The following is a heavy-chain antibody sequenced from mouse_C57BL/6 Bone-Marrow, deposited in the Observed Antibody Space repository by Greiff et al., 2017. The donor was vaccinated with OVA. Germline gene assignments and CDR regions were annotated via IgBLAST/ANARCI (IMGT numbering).Heavy chain of an antibody. CDR3: ARETGTGYWYFDV. CDR2: IYPGSGST. D-gene: IGHD4-1*01. J-gene: IGHJ1*03. Sequence: VQLQQPGAELVKPGASVKMSCKASGYTFTSYWITWVKQRPGQGLEWIGDIYPGSGSTNYNEKFKGKATLTADKSSSTAYMQLSSLTSEDSAVYFCARETGTGYWYFDVWGTGTTVTVSS. CDR1: GYTFTSYW. V-gene: IGHV1-55*01.